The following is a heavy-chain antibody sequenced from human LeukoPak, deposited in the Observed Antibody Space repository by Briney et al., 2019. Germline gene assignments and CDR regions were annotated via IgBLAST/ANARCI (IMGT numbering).Heavy chain of an antibody. CDR1: GFTFSSYA. D-gene: IGHD3-22*01. J-gene: IGHJ4*02. Sequence: GGSLRLSCAASGFTFSSYAMHWVRQAPGKGLEWVAVISYDGSNKYYADSVKGRFTISRDNSKNTLCLQMNSLRAEDTAVYYCARDMDYYDSSGYYLDYWGQGTLVTVSS. CDR3: ARDMDYYDSSGYYLDY. CDR2: ISYDGSNK. V-gene: IGHV3-30-3*01.